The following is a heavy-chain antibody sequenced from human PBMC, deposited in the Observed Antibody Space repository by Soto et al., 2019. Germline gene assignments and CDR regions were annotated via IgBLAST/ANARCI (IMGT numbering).Heavy chain of an antibody. CDR3: AREPAYYYDSSGYEFDY. D-gene: IGHD3-22*01. V-gene: IGHV1-69*13. J-gene: IGHJ4*02. CDR1: GGTFSSYA. Sequence: GASVKVSCKASGGTFSSYAISWVRQAPGQGLEWMGGIIPIFGTANYAQKFQGRVTITADESTSTAYMELSSLRSEDTAVYYCAREPAYYYDSSGYEFDYWGQGTLVTVSS. CDR2: IIPIFGTA.